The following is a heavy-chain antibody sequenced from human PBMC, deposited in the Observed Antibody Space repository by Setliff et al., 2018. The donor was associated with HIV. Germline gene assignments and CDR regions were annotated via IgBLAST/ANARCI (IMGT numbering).Heavy chain of an antibody. J-gene: IGHJ4*02. Sequence: LSLTCDVSGSFITSGYYWGWVRQPPGKGLEWIGTVYQSGTTYFNPSLEERISMSVDTTMNQFSLEVRSVTAADTAMYYCVRDDYGYNGKGFDYWGPGTLVTVSS. V-gene: IGHV4-38-2*02. CDR1: GSFITSGYY. D-gene: IGHD4-17*01. CDR3: VRDDYGYNGKGFDY. CDR2: VYQSGTT.